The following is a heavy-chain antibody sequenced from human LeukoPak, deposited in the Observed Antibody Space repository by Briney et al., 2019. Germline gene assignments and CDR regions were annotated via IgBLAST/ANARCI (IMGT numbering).Heavy chain of an antibody. D-gene: IGHD3-9*01. CDR3: ARDITDYDILTGYFGWFDP. J-gene: IGHJ5*02. V-gene: IGHV1-2*02. CDR1: GYTFTGYY. CDR2: INPNSGGT. Sequence: ASVKVSCKASGYTFTGYYMHGVRQAPGQGLEWMGWINPNSGGTNYAQKFQGRVTMTRDTSISTAYMELSRLRSGDTAVYYCARDITDYDILTGYFGWFDPWGQGTLVTVSS.